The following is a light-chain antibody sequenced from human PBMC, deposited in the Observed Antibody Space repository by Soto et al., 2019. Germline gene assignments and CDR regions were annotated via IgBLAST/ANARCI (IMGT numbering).Light chain of an antibody. J-gene: IGLJ2*01. V-gene: IGLV3-1*01. Sequence: SYELTQPPSVSVSPGPSASITCSGDKLGDKYACWYQQKPGQSPVLVIYQDSKRPSGIPERFSGSNSGNTATLTISGTQAMDAADYCCQAWDSSTVVFGGGTKVTVL. CDR2: QDS. CDR1: KLGDKY. CDR3: QAWDSSTVV.